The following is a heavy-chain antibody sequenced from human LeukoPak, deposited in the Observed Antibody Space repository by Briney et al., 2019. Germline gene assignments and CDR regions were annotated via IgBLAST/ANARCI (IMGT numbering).Heavy chain of an antibody. V-gene: IGHV3-30*02. CDR1: GFTLSSYG. J-gene: IGHJ4*02. CDR3: AKDGQGLRYFDWSDFDY. Sequence: GGSLRLSCAASGFTLSSYGMHWVRQAPGKGLEWVAFIRYDGSNKYYADSVKGRFTISRDNSKNTLYLQMNSLRAEDTAVYYCAKDGQGLRYFDWSDFDYWGQGTLVTVSS. CDR2: IRYDGSNK. D-gene: IGHD3-9*01.